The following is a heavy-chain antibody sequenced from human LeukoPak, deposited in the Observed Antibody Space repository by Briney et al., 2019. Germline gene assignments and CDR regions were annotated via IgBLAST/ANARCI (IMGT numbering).Heavy chain of an antibody. CDR1: GFTFSSYA. Sequence: GGSLRLSCAASGFTFSSYAMHWVRQAPGKGLEWVAVISYDGSNKYYADSVKGRFTISRDNSKNTLYLQMNSLRAEDTAVYYCARELQLWSNWFDPWGQGTLVTVSS. J-gene: IGHJ5*02. D-gene: IGHD5-18*01. V-gene: IGHV3-30*04. CDR2: ISYDGSNK. CDR3: ARELQLWSNWFDP.